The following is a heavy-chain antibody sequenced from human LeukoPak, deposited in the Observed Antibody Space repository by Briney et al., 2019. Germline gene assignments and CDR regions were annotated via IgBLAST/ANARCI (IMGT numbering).Heavy chain of an antibody. Sequence: GGSLSLSCAASGFTFSSYHTHWVRQAPGKGLEWVAVISFDGSNKYCADSVKGRFTISRDDSKNTLYLQMNSLRAEDTAVYYCAIDIESGYFDYWGQGTLVTVSS. CDR2: ISFDGSNK. J-gene: IGHJ4*02. D-gene: IGHD3-16*02. V-gene: IGHV3-33*01. CDR1: GFTFSSYH. CDR3: AIDIESGYFDY.